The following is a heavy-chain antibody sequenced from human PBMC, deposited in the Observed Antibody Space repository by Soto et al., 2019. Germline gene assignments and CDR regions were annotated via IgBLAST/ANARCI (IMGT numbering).Heavy chain of an antibody. J-gene: IGHJ1*01. CDR1: GFTFSSYA. V-gene: IGHV3-23*01. CDR2: ISGSGGST. CDR3: AKEREYSSSSYSAGYFQH. D-gene: IGHD6-6*01. Sequence: EVQLLESGGGLVQPGGSLRLSCAASGFTFSSYAMSWVRQAPGKGLEWVSAISGSGGSTYYADSVKGRFTISRDNSKNTLYLQMNSLRAEDTAVYYCAKEREYSSSSYSAGYFQHWGQGTLVTVSS.